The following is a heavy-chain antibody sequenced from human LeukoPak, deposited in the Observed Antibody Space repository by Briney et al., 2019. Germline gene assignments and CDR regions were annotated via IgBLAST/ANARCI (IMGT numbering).Heavy chain of an antibody. D-gene: IGHD3-22*01. V-gene: IGHV3-21*01. CDR3: AKRGVVIRVILVGFHKEAYYFDS. CDR2: ISSSSSYI. J-gene: IGHJ4*02. CDR1: GFTFSSYS. Sequence: GGSLRLSCAASGFTFSSYSMNWVRQAPGKGLEWVSSISSSSSYIYYADSVKGRFTISRDNAKNSLYLQMNSLRAEDTAVYYCAKRGVVIRVILVGFHKEAYYFDSWGQGALVTVSS.